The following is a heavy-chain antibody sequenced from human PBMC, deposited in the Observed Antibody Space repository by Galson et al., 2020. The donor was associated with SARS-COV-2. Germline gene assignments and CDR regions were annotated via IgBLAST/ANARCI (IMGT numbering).Heavy chain of an antibody. CDR1: DGPMSSYY. Sequence: ETSETLSLTCSVSDGPMSSYYWSWIRQPPGKGLEWFRYISSSGSAHYNPSLRSRVTISVDLSKNQFSLKVTSVTAADTAVYYCARDPAPLYGDNYYDGMDVWGRGTTVTVSS. D-gene: IGHD4-17*01. CDR3: ARDPAPLYGDNYYDGMDV. V-gene: IGHV4-59*01. CDR2: ISSSGSA. J-gene: IGHJ6*02.